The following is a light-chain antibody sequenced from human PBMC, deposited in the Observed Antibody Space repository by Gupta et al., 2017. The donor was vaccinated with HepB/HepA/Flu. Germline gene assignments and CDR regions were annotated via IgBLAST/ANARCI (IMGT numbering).Light chain of an antibody. CDR3: QKDNSAPRT. V-gene: IGKV1-27*01. CDR2: AAS. J-gene: IGKJ1*01. Sequence: DIQLTQSPSSLSASVGDRVTITCRASQGISNYLAWYQQKPGKVPKLLIYAASTVQSGVPSRFSGSGSGTDFTLTTSSLQPEDVATYYCQKDNSAPRTFGQGTKVEIK. CDR1: QGISNY.